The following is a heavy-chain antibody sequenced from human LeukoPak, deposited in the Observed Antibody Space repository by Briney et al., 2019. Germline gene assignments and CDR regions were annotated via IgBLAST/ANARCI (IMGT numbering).Heavy chain of an antibody. CDR2: ISGSGGST. V-gene: IGHV3-23*01. CDR1: GFTFSSYA. CDR3: AKQAVAGSYYYYYMDV. Sequence: PGGSLRLSCAASGFTFSSYAMSWVRQAPGKGLDWVSAISGSGGSTYYADSVKGRFTISRDNSKNTLYLQMNSLRAEDTAVYYCAKQAVAGSYYYYYMDVWGKGTTVTVSS. D-gene: IGHD6-19*01. J-gene: IGHJ6*03.